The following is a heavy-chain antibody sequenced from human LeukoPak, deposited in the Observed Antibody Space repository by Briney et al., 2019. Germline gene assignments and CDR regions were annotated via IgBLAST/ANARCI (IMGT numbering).Heavy chain of an antibody. V-gene: IGHV3-30-3*01. J-gene: IGHJ5*02. Sequence: GGSLRLSCAASGFTFSSYAMHWVRQAPGKGLEWVAVISYDGSNKYCADSVKGRFTISRDNSKNTLYLQMNSLRAEDTAVYYCARVHYDFWSGYHNWFDPWGQGTLVTVSS. CDR1: GFTFSSYA. D-gene: IGHD3-3*01. CDR3: ARVHYDFWSGYHNWFDP. CDR2: ISYDGSNK.